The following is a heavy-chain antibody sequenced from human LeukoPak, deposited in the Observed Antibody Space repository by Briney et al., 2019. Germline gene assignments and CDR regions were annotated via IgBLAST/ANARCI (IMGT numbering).Heavy chain of an antibody. CDR3: ARGGGWAEIGLGV. CDR2: MRPTSPYT. CDR1: GYSISNYD. Sequence: GASVKVSCKASGYSISNYDINWVRQAPGQGLEWMGWMRPTSPYTGYALKFQDRVTTSSDTSINTAFMEFHSLTSEDTAVYYCARGGGWAEIGLGVWGQGTVVTVSP. V-gene: IGHV1-8*01. D-gene: IGHD6-19*01. J-gene: IGHJ3*01.